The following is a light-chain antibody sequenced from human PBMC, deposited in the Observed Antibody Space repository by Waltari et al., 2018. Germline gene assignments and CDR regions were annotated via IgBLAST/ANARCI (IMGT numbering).Light chain of an antibody. CDR2: DVS. Sequence: QSALTQPASVSGSPGQSLTISCTGTSSDVGGSNDVSWYQQHPGKAPKLLIYDVSNRPSGVSSRFSGSKSDNTASLTISGLQAEDEADYYCSSYTSISTPYVFGTGTKVTVL. V-gene: IGLV2-14*03. CDR3: SSYTSISTPYV. CDR1: SSDVGGSND. J-gene: IGLJ1*01.